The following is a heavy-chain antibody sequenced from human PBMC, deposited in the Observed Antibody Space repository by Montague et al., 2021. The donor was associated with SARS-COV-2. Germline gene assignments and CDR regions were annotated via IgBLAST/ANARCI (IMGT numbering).Heavy chain of an antibody. J-gene: IGHJ4*02. Sequence: SETLSLTCTVSGGSISRYYWNWIRQPPGKGLEWIAYIYYSGSTNYNPSXXSRVTISADTSKNQFSLKLSSVTAADTAVYYCARSRENYNILTGYPYYFDYWGQGTLVTVSS. CDR3: ARSRENYNILTGYPYYFDY. V-gene: IGHV4-59*01. CDR2: IYYSGST. D-gene: IGHD3-9*01. CDR1: GGSISRYY.